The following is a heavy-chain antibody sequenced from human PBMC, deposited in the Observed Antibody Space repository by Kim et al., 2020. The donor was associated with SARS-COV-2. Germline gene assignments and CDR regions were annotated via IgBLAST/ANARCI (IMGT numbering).Heavy chain of an antibody. V-gene: IGHV3-74*01. CDR1: GFTFSSYS. CDR3: ARGTFQQGFDS. J-gene: IGHJ5*01. CDR2: INSDGGAT. Sequence: GGSLRLSCEASGFTFSSYSMNWVRQGPGKGLVWVSRINSDGGATHYADSVKGRFTISRDNAENTLHLQLNSLGVEDTAIYYCARGTFQQGFDSWGEGTLVTVSS.